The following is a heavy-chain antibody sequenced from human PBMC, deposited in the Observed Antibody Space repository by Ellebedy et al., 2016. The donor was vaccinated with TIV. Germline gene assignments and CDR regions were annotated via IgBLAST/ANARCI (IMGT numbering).Heavy chain of an antibody. V-gene: IGHV3-48*03. Sequence: PGGSLRLSCAVSGFNFRSYDMNWVRQAPGKGLEWVSYISNSGDIIYYADSVKGRFTISRDNAKKSVYLQMNSLRAEDTAVYYCARDASSWYVGRFDDWGQGSLVTVSS. CDR1: GFNFRSYD. CDR3: ARDASSWYVGRFDD. D-gene: IGHD6-13*01. CDR2: ISNSGDII. J-gene: IGHJ4*02.